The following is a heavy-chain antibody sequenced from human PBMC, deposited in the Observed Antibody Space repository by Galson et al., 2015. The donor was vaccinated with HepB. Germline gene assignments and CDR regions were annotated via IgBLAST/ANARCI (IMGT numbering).Heavy chain of an antibody. CDR2: ISAYNGYT. J-gene: IGHJ5*02. V-gene: IGHV1-18*01. CDR1: GYTFSSYS. CDR3: ARGGYVVMVGATENNWFDP. Sequence: SVKVSCKASGYTFSSYSITWVRQAPGQGLEWMGRISAYNGYTNYAQKFQGRVTMTTDASTCTAYMEVRSLRSDDTAVYYCARGGYVVMVGATENNWFDPWGQGTLVTVFS. D-gene: IGHD2-15*01.